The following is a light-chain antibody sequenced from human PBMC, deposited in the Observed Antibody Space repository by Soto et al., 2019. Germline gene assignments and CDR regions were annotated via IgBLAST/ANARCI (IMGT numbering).Light chain of an antibody. CDR1: SSDIGGYNY. CDR3: SSYTSSRTVV. V-gene: IGLV2-14*01. CDR2: DVS. Sequence: QPVLTQPASVSGSPGQSITISCTGTSSDIGGYNYVSWYQQHPGKAPKLMIYDVSSRPSGVSNRFSGSKSGNTASLTISGLQAEDEADYYCSSYTSSRTVVFGGGTKLTVL. J-gene: IGLJ2*01.